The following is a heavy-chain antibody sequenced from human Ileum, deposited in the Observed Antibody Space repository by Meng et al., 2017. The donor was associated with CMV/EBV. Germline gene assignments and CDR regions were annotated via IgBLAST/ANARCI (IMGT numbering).Heavy chain of an antibody. V-gene: IGHV4-34*01. J-gene: IGHJ4*02. D-gene: IGHD3-16*02. CDR2: INHVGRT. CDR3: ARGLFRYPAYFDL. CDR1: GGSLRGHY. Sequence: VQAPAGAGGLLNPSEALPLPCLVYGGSLRGHYCNWIRQSPGNGLQWIAEINHVGRTNSNPSLASRVTISQDTSKNQCSLKLNSVTVADSAVYYCARGLFRYPAYFDLWGQGTLVTVSS.